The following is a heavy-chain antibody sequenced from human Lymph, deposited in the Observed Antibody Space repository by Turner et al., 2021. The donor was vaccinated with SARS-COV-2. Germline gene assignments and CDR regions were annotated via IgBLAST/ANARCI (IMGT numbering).Heavy chain of an antibody. V-gene: IGHV4-59*01. D-gene: IGHD2-21*02. CDR3: ARQTVNNWVDP. CDR1: GGSMNNNY. CDR2: IFYRGST. Sequence: QVQLQESGPRLVKPLETLSLTCTVSGGSMNNNYWSWVRQPPGKRLEWIGFIFYRGSTNYNPSRKSRVTIAEDTTENQFSLKLTSVNAADTAIYYCARQTVNNWVDPWGQGTLVTVSS. J-gene: IGHJ5*02.